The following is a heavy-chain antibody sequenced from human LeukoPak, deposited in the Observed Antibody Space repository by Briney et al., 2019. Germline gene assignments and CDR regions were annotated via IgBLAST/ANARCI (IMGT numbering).Heavy chain of an antibody. D-gene: IGHD3-10*01. J-gene: IGHJ5*01. CDR3: AGYYGSGSYYNWFDP. CDR2: IYPGDSDT. CDR1: GYSFTSYW. Sequence: GESLKISCKGSGYSFTSYWIGWVRQMPGKGLEWMGIIYPGDSDTRYSPSFQGQVTISADKSISTAYLQWSSLKASHTAMYYCAGYYGSGSYYNWFDPWGEGTLVTVSS. V-gene: IGHV5-51*01.